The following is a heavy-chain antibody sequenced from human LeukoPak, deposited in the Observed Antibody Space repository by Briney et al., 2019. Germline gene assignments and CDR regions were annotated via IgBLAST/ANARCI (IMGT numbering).Heavy chain of an antibody. Sequence: PSETLSLTCTVSGDPISSSSYYWGWIRQPPGKGLEWIGNIYYSGSTNYNPSLKSRVTISVDTSKNQFSLKLSSVTAADTAVYYCARGVASWGQGTLVTISS. CDR2: IYYSGST. V-gene: IGHV4-39*01. J-gene: IGHJ4*02. CDR1: GDPISSSSYY. CDR3: ARGVAS.